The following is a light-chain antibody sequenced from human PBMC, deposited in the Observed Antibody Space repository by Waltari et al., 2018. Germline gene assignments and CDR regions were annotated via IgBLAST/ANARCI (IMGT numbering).Light chain of an antibody. J-gene: IGKJ2*01. CDR3: QQSYNTPFT. Sequence: DIQMTQSPFSLSASLGDRVTITCRASQGISNYVNWYQQKPGRAPKVLIYSASILQSGVPSRFSGSGSGTDFTLTISSLQPEDSATYYCQQSYNTPFTFGQGTKLEIK. CDR1: QGISNY. CDR2: SAS. V-gene: IGKV1-39*01.